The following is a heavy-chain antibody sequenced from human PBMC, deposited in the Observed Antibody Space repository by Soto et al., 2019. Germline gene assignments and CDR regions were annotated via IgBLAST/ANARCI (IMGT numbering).Heavy chain of an antibody. CDR3: AKVFLRYCSGGSCNYFDY. J-gene: IGHJ4*02. D-gene: IGHD2-15*01. Sequence: QVQLVESGGGVVKPGRSLRLSCAASGFTFSSYGMHWVRQAPGKGLEWVAVISYDGSNKYYADSVKGRFTISRDNSKNTLYLQMNSLRAEDTAVYYCAKVFLRYCSGGSCNYFDYWGQGTLVTVSS. V-gene: IGHV3-30*18. CDR1: GFTFSSYG. CDR2: ISYDGSNK.